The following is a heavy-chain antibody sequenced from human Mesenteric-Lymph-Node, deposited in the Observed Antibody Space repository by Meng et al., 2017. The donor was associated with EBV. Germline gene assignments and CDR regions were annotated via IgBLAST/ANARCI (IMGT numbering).Heavy chain of an antibody. V-gene: IGHV4-34*01. CDR3: ARSSYGSGSYSPFDF. CDR2: INHSGGT. CDR1: GGSFTDHY. Sequence: QVQLQQWGAGLLKPSETLSLTCTVYGGSFTDHYWTWIRQPPGKGLEWIAEINHSGGTNYNLSLKNRVTISIDLSKNHFSLKVSSVTAADTAVYYCARSSYGSGSYSPFDFWGEGNLVTVSS. J-gene: IGHJ4*02. D-gene: IGHD3-10*01.